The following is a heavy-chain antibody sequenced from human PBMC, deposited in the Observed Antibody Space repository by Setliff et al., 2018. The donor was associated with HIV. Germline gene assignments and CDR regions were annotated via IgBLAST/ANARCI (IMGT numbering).Heavy chain of an antibody. D-gene: IGHD2-21*01. J-gene: IGHJ3*01. CDR2: VNSDESST. CDR1: GFTFSSYT. V-gene: IGHV3-74*01. Sequence: GGSLRLSCAASGFTFSSYTMNWVRQAPGKGLVWVSRVNSDESSTNYADSVKGRFTISRDNSKESLFLQMNSLTTEDTALYYCAKLLGNGGNSDPFDLWGQGTTVTVSS. CDR3: AKLLGNGGNSDPFDL.